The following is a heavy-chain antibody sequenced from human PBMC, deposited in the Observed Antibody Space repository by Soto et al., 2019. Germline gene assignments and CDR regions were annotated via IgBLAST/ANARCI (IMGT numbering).Heavy chain of an antibody. CDR1: GFTFSSYG. Sequence: QVQLVESGGGVVQPGRSLRLSCAASGFTFSSYGMHWVRQAPGKGLEWVAVIYSGGSTYYADSVKGRFTISRDNSKNTLYLQMNSLRAEDTAVYYCAREATRGVFDYWGQGTLVTVSS. D-gene: IGHD3-10*01. V-gene: IGHV3-NL1*01. CDR3: AREATRGVFDY. CDR2: IYSGGST. J-gene: IGHJ4*02.